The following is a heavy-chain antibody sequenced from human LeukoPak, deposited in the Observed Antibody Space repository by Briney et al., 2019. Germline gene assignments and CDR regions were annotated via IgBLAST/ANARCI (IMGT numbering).Heavy chain of an antibody. CDR2: ISADNGNT. D-gene: IGHD2-2*02. CDR3: ARQYTPNWFDP. CDR1: GYTFTSYA. J-gene: IGHJ5*02. V-gene: IGHV1-18*01. Sequence: DSVKVSCKASGYTFTSYAISWVRQAPGQGLEWMGWISADNGNTDYAQRFQGRVTMTTDTSTSTAYMELRSLRSDDTAVYYCARQYTPNWFDPWGQGTLVTVSS.